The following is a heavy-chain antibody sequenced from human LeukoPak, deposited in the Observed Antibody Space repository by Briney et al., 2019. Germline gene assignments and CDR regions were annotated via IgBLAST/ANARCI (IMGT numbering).Heavy chain of an antibody. CDR2: IIPILGIA. Sequence: SVKVSCKASGGTFSSYTISWVRQAPGQGLEWMGRIIPILGIANYAQKFHGRVTITADKSTSTAYMELSSLRSEDTAVYYCARTSPIVGATGGAFDIWGQGTMVTVSS. D-gene: IGHD1-26*01. CDR1: GGTFSSYT. V-gene: IGHV1-69*02. CDR3: ARTSPIVGATGGAFDI. J-gene: IGHJ3*02.